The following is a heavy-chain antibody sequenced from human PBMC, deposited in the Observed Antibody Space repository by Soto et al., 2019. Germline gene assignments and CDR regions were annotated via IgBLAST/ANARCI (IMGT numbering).Heavy chain of an antibody. Sequence: SSETLSLTCTVSGGSISSGGYYWSWIRQHPGKGLEWIGYIYYSGSTYYNPSLKSRVTISVDTSKNQFSLKLSSVTAADTAVYYCAREGVPSVVAAPRRPSGFAPGGQGTLVTVSS. CDR2: IYYSGST. J-gene: IGHJ5*02. CDR1: GGSISSGGYY. CDR3: AREGVPSVVAAPRRPSGFAP. D-gene: IGHD2-15*01. V-gene: IGHV4-31*03.